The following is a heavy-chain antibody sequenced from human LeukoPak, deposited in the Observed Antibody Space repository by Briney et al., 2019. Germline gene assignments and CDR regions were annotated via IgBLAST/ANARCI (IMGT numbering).Heavy chain of an antibody. D-gene: IGHD2-2*01. CDR3: ARAYCSSTSCHYYFDY. Sequence: SVKVSCKASGGTFSSYTISWVRQAPGQGREWMGRIIPILGIANYAQKFQGRVTITADKSTSTAYMELSSLRSEDTAVYYCARAYCSSTSCHYYFDYWGQGTLVTVSS. V-gene: IGHV1-69*02. CDR1: GGTFSSYT. CDR2: IIPILGIA. J-gene: IGHJ4*02.